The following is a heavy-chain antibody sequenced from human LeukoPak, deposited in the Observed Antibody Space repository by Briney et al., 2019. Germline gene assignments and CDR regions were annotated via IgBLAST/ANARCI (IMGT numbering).Heavy chain of an antibody. CDR2: ISAYNGNT. CDR1: GYTFTSYG. V-gene: IGHV1-18*01. Sequence: GASVKVSCKASGYTFTSYGISWVRQAPGQGLEWMGWISAYNGNTNYAQKLQGRVTMTTDTSTSTAYMELRSLRSDDTAVYYCAREGFGSSSEVVVGYWGQGTLVTVSS. CDR3: AREGFGSSSEVVVGY. J-gene: IGHJ4*02. D-gene: IGHD6-6*01.